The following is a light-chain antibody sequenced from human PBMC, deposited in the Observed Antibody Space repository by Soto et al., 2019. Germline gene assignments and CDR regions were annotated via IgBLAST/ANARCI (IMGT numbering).Light chain of an antibody. CDR1: SSDVGGYDY. CDR2: EVS. Sequence: LTKPASVSGSPGQSITISCTGTSSDVGGYDYVSWYQQHPGKAPKLIIYEVSNRPSGISNRFSGSKSGNTASLTISGLQAEDEADYYCTSYTSSSARVFGTGTKVTVL. J-gene: IGLJ1*01. CDR3: TSYTSSSARV. V-gene: IGLV2-14*01.